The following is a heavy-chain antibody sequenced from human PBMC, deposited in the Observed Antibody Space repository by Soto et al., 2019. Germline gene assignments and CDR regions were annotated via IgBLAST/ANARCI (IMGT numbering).Heavy chain of an antibody. CDR2: IYYSGST. CDR3: ARDQVQGGSD. CDR1: GGSISSGGYY. J-gene: IGHJ4*02. Sequence: SETLSLTCTVSGGSISSGGYYWSWIRQHPGKGLEWIGYIYYSGSTYYNPSLKSRVTISVDTSKNQFSLKLSSVTAADTAVYYCARDQVQGGSDWGQGTLVTVSS. D-gene: IGHD5-12*01. V-gene: IGHV4-31*03.